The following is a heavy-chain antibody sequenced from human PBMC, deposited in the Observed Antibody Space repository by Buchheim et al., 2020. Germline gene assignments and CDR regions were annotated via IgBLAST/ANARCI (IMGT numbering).Heavy chain of an antibody. Sequence: QVQLQQWGAGLLKPSETLSLTCAVYGGSLDGSYWSWIRQSPGKRLEWIGEINHGGSTNYNPSLKSRVTISVDTSKNHFSLNLTSMTVADTAVYYCARMRVAARPFDFWGQGTL. D-gene: IGHD6-6*01. CDR1: GGSLDGSY. J-gene: IGHJ4*02. V-gene: IGHV4-34*02. CDR2: INHGGST. CDR3: ARMRVAARPFDF.